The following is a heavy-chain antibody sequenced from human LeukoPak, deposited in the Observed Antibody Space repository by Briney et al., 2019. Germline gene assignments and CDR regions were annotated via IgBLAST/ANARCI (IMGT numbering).Heavy chain of an antibody. Sequence: GGSLRLSCAASGFTVSSNYMSWVRQAPGKGLEWVSVIYSGGSTYYADSVKGRFTISRDNSKNTLYLQMNSLRAEDTAVYYCARDSRSSGYYYQGAFDIWGQGTLVTVSS. J-gene: IGHJ3*02. D-gene: IGHD3-22*01. V-gene: IGHV3-66*01. CDR3: ARDSRSSGYYYQGAFDI. CDR2: IYSGGST. CDR1: GFTVSSNY.